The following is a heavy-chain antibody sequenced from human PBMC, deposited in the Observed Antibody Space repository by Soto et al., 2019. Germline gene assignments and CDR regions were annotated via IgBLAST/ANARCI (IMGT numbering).Heavy chain of an antibody. CDR2: ISSSSSYI. CDR1: GFTFSSYS. J-gene: IGHJ4*02. D-gene: IGHD4-17*01. Sequence: PGGSLRLSCAASGFTFSSYSMNWVRQAPGKGLEWVSSISSSSSYIYYADSVKGRFTISRDNAKNSLYLQMNSLRAEDTAVYYCARDRESDYVKFENDYWGQGTLVTVSS. CDR3: ARDRESDYVKFENDY. V-gene: IGHV3-21*01.